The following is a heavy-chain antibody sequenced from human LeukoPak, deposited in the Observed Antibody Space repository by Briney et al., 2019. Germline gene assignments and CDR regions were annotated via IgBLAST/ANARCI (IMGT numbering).Heavy chain of an antibody. J-gene: IGHJ6*02. CDR3: ARPRDVFPNYDILTGSRYGMDV. CDR1: GFTFSDFW. Sequence: PGGSLRLSCAASGFTFSDFWMHWVRQAPGKGLVWVSAISGSGGSTYYADSVKGRFTISRDNSKNTLYLQMNSLRAEDTAVYYCARPRDVFPNYDILTGSRYGMDVWGQGTTVTVSS. CDR2: ISGSGGST. V-gene: IGHV3-23*01. D-gene: IGHD3-9*01.